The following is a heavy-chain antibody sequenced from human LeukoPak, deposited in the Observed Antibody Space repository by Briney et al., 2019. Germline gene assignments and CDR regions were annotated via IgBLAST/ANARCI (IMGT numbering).Heavy chain of an antibody. CDR3: TRDPHALDF. V-gene: IGHV3-48*02. J-gene: IGHJ4*02. CDR2: ITSSCSTI. CDR1: GFTFSAYA. Sequence: GGSLRLSCEASGFTFSAYAMTWVRRAPGKGLEWVSYITSSCSTIYYADSVKGRFTISRDNAKNSLYLQMNSLSDEDTAVYYCTRDPHALDFWGQGTLDTVSS.